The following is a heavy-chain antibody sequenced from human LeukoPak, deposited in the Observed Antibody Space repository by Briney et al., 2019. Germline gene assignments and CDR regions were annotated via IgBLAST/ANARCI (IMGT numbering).Heavy chain of an antibody. V-gene: IGHV1-69*01. J-gene: IGHJ5*02. CDR2: IIPIFGTA. CDR3: ARVGYSYGYDWFDP. CDR1: GGTFSSYA. Sequence: GSSVKISCKPSGGTFSSYAISWVRQAPGQGLEWMGGIIPIFGTANYAQKFQGRVTITADESTSTAYMELSSLRSEDTAVYYCARVGYSYGYDWFDPWGQGTLVTVSS. D-gene: IGHD5-18*01.